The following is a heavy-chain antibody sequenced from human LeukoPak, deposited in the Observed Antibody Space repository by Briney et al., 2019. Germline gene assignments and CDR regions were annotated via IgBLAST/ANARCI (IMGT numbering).Heavy chain of an antibody. J-gene: IGHJ4*02. CDR3: AKALVLMVYAPFDY. Sequence: GGSLRLSCAASGFTFNNYAMSWVRQAPGKGLEWVLGISGSSGSTYYADSVKGRFTISTDNSKNTLYLQMNSLRAEDTAVYYCAKALVLMVYAPFDYWGQGTLVTVSS. V-gene: IGHV3-23*01. D-gene: IGHD2-8*01. CDR2: ISGSSGST. CDR1: GFTFNNYA.